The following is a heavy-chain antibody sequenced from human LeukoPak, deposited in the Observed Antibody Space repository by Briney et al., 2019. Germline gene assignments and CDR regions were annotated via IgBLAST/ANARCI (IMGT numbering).Heavy chain of an antibody. CDR3: AKDEGYCSGGSCYYFDY. CDR2: ISGSGGST. Sequence: GGSLRLSCAASGLTFSSYAMSWVRQAPGKGLEWVSAISGSGGSTYYADSVKGRFTISRDNSKNTLYLQMNSLRAEDTAVYYCAKDEGYCSGGSCYYFDYWGQGTLVTVSS. D-gene: IGHD2-15*01. V-gene: IGHV3-23*01. CDR1: GLTFSSYA. J-gene: IGHJ4*02.